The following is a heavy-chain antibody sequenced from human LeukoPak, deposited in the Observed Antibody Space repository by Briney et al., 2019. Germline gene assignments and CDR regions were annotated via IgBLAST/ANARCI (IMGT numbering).Heavy chain of an antibody. V-gene: IGHV3-30*01. CDR2: ISYAGSNK. J-gene: IGHJ6*03. Sequence: GRSLRLSCAASGFTFSSYAMHWVSQAPGKGLEWVAVISYAGSNKYYADSVKGRFTISRDNSKNTLYLQMNSLRAEDTAVYYCARDGWELTPLGYYCYYMDVWGKGTTVTVSS. CDR3: ARDGWELTPLGYYCYYMDV. CDR1: GFTFSSYA. D-gene: IGHD1-26*01.